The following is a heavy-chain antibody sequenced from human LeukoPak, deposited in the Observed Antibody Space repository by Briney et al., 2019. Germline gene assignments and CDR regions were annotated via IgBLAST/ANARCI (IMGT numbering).Heavy chain of an antibody. CDR3: SREVVTQGLDY. CDR2: ISYGGNNQ. Sequence: GGSLRLSCSASGFTFSSYAMHWVRQAPGKGLECVAVISYGGNNQYYADSVRGRFTISRDNSKNTLFLQMNNLRLEDTAVYYCSREVVTQGLDYWGQGTLVTVSS. D-gene: IGHD4-23*01. CDR1: GFTFSSYA. J-gene: IGHJ4*02. V-gene: IGHV3-30-3*01.